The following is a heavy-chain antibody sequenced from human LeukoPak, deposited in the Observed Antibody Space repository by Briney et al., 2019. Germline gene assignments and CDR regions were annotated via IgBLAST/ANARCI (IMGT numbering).Heavy chain of an antibody. D-gene: IGHD6-13*01. CDR2: ISYDGSNK. V-gene: IGHV3-30-3*01. Sequence: GGSLRLSCAASGFTFSDYYMSWIRQAPGKGLEWVAVISYDGSNKYYADSVKGRFTISRDNSKNTLYLQMNSLRAEDTAVYYCARDAWEAAAGSLVDYWGQGTLVTVSS. CDR1: GFTFSDYY. CDR3: ARDAWEAAAGSLVDY. J-gene: IGHJ4*02.